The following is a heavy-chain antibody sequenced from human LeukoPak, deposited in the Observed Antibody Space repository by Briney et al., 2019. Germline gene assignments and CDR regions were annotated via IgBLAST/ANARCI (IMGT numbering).Heavy chain of an antibody. V-gene: IGHV3-66*01. CDR2: IYSGDDK. D-gene: IGHD1-7*01. J-gene: IGHJ6*02. Sequence: GGSLRLSCVASGVTLTSNYMNWVRQAPGTGLEWVSVIYSGDDKYYPDSVKGRFTISRDNSKNTLYLQMNSLRAEDTAVYYCARDKPGNYGYYYYAIDVWGQGTTVTVSS. CDR3: ARDKPGNYGYYYYAIDV. CDR1: GVTLTSNY.